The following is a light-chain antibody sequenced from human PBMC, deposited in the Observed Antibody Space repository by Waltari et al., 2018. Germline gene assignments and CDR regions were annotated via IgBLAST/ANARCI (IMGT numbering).Light chain of an antibody. CDR2: AAS. CDR1: QGINIY. V-gene: IGKV1-9*01. J-gene: IGKJ2*01. CDR3: QQLNSYPVT. Sequence: DIQLTQSPSFLSASVGDRVTITCRASQGINIYLAWYQQKPGKAPKLLIYAASTLRSGVPSRFSGSGSGTEFTLTISSLQPEDFATYYCQQLNSYPVTFGQGTKLEIK.